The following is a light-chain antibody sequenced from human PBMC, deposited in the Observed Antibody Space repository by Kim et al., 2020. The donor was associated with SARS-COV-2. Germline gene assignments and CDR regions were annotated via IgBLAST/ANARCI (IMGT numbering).Light chain of an antibody. J-gene: IGKJ5*01. V-gene: IGKV1-39*01. CDR1: QSIRNS. CDR3: QQSDGSST. CDR2: GAS. Sequence: DIQMTQYPSSLSASIGDRVTITCRASQSIRNSLNWYQQKPGKAPKLLIYGASNLHSGVPSRFSGRASGTDFTLSINSLQREDFGTYYCQQSDGSSTFGQGTRLEVK.